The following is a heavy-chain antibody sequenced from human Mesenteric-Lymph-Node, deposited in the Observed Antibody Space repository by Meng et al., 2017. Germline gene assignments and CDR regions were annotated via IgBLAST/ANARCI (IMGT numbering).Heavy chain of an antibody. CDR2: INPNSGGT. J-gene: IGHJ4*02. D-gene: IGHD3-22*01. V-gene: IGHV1-2*06. CDR3: ASGKYYYDSSGYYY. Sequence: QGQLVQSGAEVKKPGASVKVSCKASGYTFSGYFMHWVRQAPGQGLEWMGRINPNSGGTNYAQKFQGRVTMTRDTSISTAYMELSRLRSDDTAVYYCASGKYYYDSSGYYYWGQGTLVTVSS. CDR1: GYTFSGYF.